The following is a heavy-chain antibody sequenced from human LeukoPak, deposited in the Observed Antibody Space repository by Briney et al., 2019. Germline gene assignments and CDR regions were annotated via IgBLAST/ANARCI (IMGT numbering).Heavy chain of an antibody. Sequence: PGGSLRLSCAASGFTFSSYGMHWVRQAPGKGLEWVAFIRYDGSNKYYADSVKGRFTISRDNSKNTLCLQMNSLRAEDTAVYYCAKDSANDSGYDNYMDVWGKGTTVTISS. CDR1: GFTFSSYG. D-gene: IGHD3-22*01. V-gene: IGHV3-30*02. J-gene: IGHJ6*03. CDR3: AKDSANDSGYDNYMDV. CDR2: IRYDGSNK.